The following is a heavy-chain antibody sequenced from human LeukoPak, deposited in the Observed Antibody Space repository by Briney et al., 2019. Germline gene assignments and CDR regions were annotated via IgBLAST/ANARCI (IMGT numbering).Heavy chain of an antibody. V-gene: IGHV3-33*01. CDR3: ARDQAVAGLFFDY. CDR1: GFTFSSYG. D-gene: IGHD6-19*01. CDR2: IWYDGSNK. Sequence: GGSLRLSCAASGFTFSSYGMHWVRQAPGKGVEWVAVIWYDGSNKYYADSVKGRFTISRDNSKNTLYLQMNSLRAEDTAVYYCARDQAVAGLFFDYWGQGTLVTVSS. J-gene: IGHJ4*02.